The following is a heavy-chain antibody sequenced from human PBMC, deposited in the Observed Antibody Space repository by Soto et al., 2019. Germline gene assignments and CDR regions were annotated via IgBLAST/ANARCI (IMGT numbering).Heavy chain of an antibody. V-gene: IGHV3-30*03. CDR1: GFTFSSYT. J-gene: IGHJ4*02. Sequence: PGGSLRLSCAASGFTFSSYTMHWVRQAPGEGLEWVAVISYSGNNTFYADSVKGRFTISRDSCSHTVYLQMNSLRAEDTAVYYCATGQQLGYWGQGTLVTVSS. D-gene: IGHD6-13*01. CDR3: ATGQQLGY. CDR2: ISYSGNNT.